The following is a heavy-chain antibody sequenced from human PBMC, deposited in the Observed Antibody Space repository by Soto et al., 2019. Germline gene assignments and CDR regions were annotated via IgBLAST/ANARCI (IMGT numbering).Heavy chain of an antibody. CDR2: IYYSGST. CDR1: GGSISSGGYY. D-gene: IGHD1-20*01. V-gene: IGHV4-31*03. J-gene: IGHJ5*02. CDR3: ARVGGINWFDP. Sequence: TLSLTCTVSGGSISSGGYYWSWIRQHPGKGLEWIGYIYYSGSTYYNPSLKSRVTISVDTSKNQFSLRLSSVTAADTAVYYCARVGGINWFDPWGQGTLVTVSS.